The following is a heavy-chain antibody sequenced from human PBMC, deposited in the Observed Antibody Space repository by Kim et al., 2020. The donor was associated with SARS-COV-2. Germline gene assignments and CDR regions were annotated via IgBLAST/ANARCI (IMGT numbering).Heavy chain of an antibody. V-gene: IGHV3-11*05. D-gene: IGHD3-16*02. J-gene: IGHJ6*02. CDR1: GFTFSDYY. CDR3: ARVGYDYVWGSYRDYYYYYGMDV. CDR2: ISSSSSYT. Sequence: GGSLRLSCAASGFTFSDYYMSWIRQAPGKGLEWVSYISSSSSYTNYADSVKGRFTISRDNAKNSLYLQMNSLRAEDPAVYYCARVGYDYVWGSYRDYYYYYGMDVWGQGTTVTVS.